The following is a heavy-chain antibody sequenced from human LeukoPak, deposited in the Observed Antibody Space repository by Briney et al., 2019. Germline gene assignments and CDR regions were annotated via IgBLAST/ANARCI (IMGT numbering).Heavy chain of an antibody. V-gene: IGHV4-59*01. D-gene: IGHD5-18*01. J-gene: IGHJ4*02. Sequence: MPSETLSLTCTVSGGSISSYYWSWVRQPPGRGLEWIGYIYYSGSTNYNPSLKSRVTISVGTSKNQFSLKLRSVTAADTAVYYCARDRGYGYFDYWGQGTLVTVSS. CDR1: GGSISSYY. CDR3: ARDRGYGYFDY. CDR2: IYYSGST.